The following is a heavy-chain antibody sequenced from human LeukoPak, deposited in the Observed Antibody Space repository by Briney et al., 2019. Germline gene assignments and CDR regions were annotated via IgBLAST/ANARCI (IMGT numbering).Heavy chain of an antibody. CDR1: GLTFSSYS. CDR3: ARARGYSGYDPPGY. Sequence: PRGSLRLSCAASGLTFSSYSMNWVRQAPGKGLEWVSSISSSSSYIYYADSVKGRFTISRDNAKKSLYLQMSSLRAEDTAVNYCARARGYSGYDPPGYWGQGTLVTVSS. CDR2: ISSSSSYI. D-gene: IGHD5-12*01. V-gene: IGHV3-21*01. J-gene: IGHJ4*02.